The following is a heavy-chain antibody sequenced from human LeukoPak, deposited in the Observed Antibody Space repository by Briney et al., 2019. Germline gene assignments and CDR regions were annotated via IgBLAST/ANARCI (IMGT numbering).Heavy chain of an antibody. CDR1: GGSFSGYY. Sequence: SETLSLTCAVYGGSFSGYYWSWIRQPPGKGLEWIGEINHSGSTNYNPSLKSRVTISVDTSKNQFSLKLSSVTAADTAVYYCARSIGDAFDIWGQGTMVTVSS. V-gene: IGHV4-34*01. CDR3: ARSIGDAFDI. J-gene: IGHJ3*02. D-gene: IGHD6-6*01. CDR2: INHSGST.